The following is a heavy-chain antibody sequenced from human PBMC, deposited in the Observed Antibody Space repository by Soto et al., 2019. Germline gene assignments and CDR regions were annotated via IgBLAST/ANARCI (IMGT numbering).Heavy chain of an antibody. CDR2: ISYDGSNK. CDR1: GFTFSSSG. J-gene: IGHJ4*02. V-gene: IGHV3-30*18. CDR3: AKEFHRWNCFDY. Sequence: GCVEPNCAASGFTFSSSGMHWVRQAPGKGLEWVAVISYDGSNKFYADSVKGRFTISRDNFRNNLYLQMNSLRAEDMAVYYCAKEFHRWNCFDYWGPGTLVTVYS. D-gene: IGHD2-21*01.